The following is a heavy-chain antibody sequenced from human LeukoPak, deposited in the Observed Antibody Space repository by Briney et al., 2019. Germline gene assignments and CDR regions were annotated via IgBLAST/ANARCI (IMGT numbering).Heavy chain of an antibody. CDR3: ARHYGGWVSEYYYYYMDV. Sequence: SETLSLTCTVSGGSISSSSYYWGWIRQPPGKGLEWIGSIYYSGSTYYNPSLKSRVTISVDTSKNQFSLKLSSVTAADTAVYYCARHYGGWVSEYYYYYMDVWGKGTTVTISS. J-gene: IGHJ6*03. V-gene: IGHV4-39*01. D-gene: IGHD4-23*01. CDR2: IYYSGST. CDR1: GGSISSSSYY.